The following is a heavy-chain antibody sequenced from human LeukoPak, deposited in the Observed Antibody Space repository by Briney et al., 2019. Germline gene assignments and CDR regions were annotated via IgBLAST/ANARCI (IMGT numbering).Heavy chain of an antibody. V-gene: IGHV3-66*01. CDR3: ARAPRSAPGY. CDR1: GFTVSSNY. Sequence: GGSLRLSCAASGFTVSSNYMSWVRQAPGKGLEWVSVIYSGGSTYYADSVKGRFTISRNNSKNTLYLQMNSLRAEDTAVYYCARAPRSAPGYWGQGTLVTVSS. J-gene: IGHJ4*02. CDR2: IYSGGST.